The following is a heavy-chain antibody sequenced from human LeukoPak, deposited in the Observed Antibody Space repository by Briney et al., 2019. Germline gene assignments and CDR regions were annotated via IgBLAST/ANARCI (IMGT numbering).Heavy chain of an antibody. CDR2: IRYDGSNK. CDR3: AKDQGDYYDSSGYYYGFDY. Sequence: GGSLRLSCAASGFTFSSYGMHWVRQAPGKGLEWVAFIRYDGSNKYYADSVKGRFTISRDNSKNTLYLQMSSLRAEDTAVYYCAKDQGDYYDSSGYYYGFDYWGQGTLVTVSS. D-gene: IGHD3-22*01. CDR1: GFTFSSYG. V-gene: IGHV3-30*02. J-gene: IGHJ4*02.